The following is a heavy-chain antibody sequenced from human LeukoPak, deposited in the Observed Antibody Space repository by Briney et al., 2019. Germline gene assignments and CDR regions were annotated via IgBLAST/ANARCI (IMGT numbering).Heavy chain of an antibody. V-gene: IGHV3-23*01. CDR2: ISGSGDNT. J-gene: IGHJ4*02. CDR1: GFSFSSYA. Sequence: LPGGSLRLSCAASGFSFSSYAMSWARQAPGKGLEWVSSISGSGDNTYYAESVKGRFTISRDNSKNTLFLQMNSLRAEDTAVFYCAKRSGYTTGWFFDFWGQGTLVTVSS. D-gene: IGHD6-19*01. CDR3: AKRSGYTTGWFFDF.